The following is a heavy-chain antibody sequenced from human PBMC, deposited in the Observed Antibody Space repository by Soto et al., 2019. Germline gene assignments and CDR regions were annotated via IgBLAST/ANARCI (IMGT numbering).Heavy chain of an antibody. J-gene: IGHJ6*03. CDR1: GDSISDDY. V-gene: IGHV4-59*08. CDR2: VYYSGST. CDR3: ARVRTTLDFYYYYMDV. Sequence: NPSETLSLTSTVSGDSISDDYWTWILQPPGKALEWIGYVYYSGSTSYNPSFKSRVTISVDTSKTQFSLKLSSVTAADTAVYYCARVRTTLDFYYYYMDVWGIGTTVTVSS. D-gene: IGHD2-2*01.